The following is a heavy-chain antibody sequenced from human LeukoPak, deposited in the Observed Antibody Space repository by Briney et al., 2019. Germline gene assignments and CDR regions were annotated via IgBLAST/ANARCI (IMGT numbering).Heavy chain of an antibody. CDR3: ARDGGRYQLLYWKLRSGMDV. CDR2: IIPIFGTA. V-gene: IGHV1-69*01. J-gene: IGHJ6*02. D-gene: IGHD2-2*02. Sequence: SVKVSCKASGGTFSSYAISWVRQAPGQGLEWMGGIIPIFGTANYAQKFQGRVTITADESTSTAYMELSSLRSEDTAVYYCARDGGRYQLLYWKLRSGMDVWGQGTTVTVSS. CDR1: GGTFSSYA.